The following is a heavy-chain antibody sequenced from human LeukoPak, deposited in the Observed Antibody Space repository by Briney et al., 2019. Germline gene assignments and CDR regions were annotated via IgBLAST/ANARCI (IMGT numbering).Heavy chain of an antibody. Sequence: ASVKVSCKASGYTFTSYGISWVRQAPGQGLEWMGIINPSGGSTSYAQKFQGRVTMTRDTSTSTVYMELSSLRSEDTAVYYCARVVLDRHSKLVEDYWGQGTLVTVSS. CDR3: ARVVLDRHSKLVEDY. CDR2: INPSGGST. CDR1: GYTFTSYG. V-gene: IGHV1-46*01. J-gene: IGHJ4*02. D-gene: IGHD6-6*01.